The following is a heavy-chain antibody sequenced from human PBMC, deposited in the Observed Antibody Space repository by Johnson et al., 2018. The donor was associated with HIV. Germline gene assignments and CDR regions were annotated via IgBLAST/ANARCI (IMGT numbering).Heavy chain of an antibody. D-gene: IGHD6-6*01. CDR2: IKSTGSGGTT. CDR3: ARAGSSSDDAFDI. J-gene: IGHJ3*02. CDR1: GITFTNAW. V-gene: IGHV3-15*01. Sequence: VQLVESGGGLAQPGGSLRLSCAASGITFTNAWMSWVRRAPGKGLEWVGRIKSTGSGGTTDYAAPVRATFTISRDDSKNTLYLEMNSLKTEDTAVYYCARAGSSSDDAFDIWGQGTMVTVAS.